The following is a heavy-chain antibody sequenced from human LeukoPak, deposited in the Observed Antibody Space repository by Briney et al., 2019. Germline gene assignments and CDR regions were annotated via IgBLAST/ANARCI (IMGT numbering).Heavy chain of an antibody. CDR3: ARFPFYVRSRWGMDV. Sequence: SETLSLTCAVSGGSFSGYYWSWIRQPPGKGLEWIGEINHSGSTNYNPSLKSRVTISVDTSKNQFSLKLSSVTAADTAVYYCARFPFYVRSRWGMDVWGQGTTVTVSS. CDR2: INHSGST. J-gene: IGHJ6*02. V-gene: IGHV4-34*01. CDR1: GGSFSGYY. D-gene: IGHD2/OR15-2a*01.